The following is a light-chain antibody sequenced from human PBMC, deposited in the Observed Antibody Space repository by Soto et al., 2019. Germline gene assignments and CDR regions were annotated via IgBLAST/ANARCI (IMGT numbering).Light chain of an antibody. V-gene: IGKV1-39*01. CDR1: QAIHSY. J-gene: IGKJ3*01. CDR3: QQRET. CDR2: ATS. Sequence: DIQMTQSPSSLSASVGDRVTITCRASQAIHSYLNWYQQKPGKAPNLLIFATSTLQSGVPSRFSGSGSGTDFTLTISSLQPEDFATYYCQQRETFGPGTKVDNK.